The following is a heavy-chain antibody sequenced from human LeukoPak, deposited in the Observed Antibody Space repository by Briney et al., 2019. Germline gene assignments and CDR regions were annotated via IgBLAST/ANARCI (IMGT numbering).Heavy chain of an antibody. CDR3: ARAGYSSSWFSVQNYFDY. CDR2: IWYDGSNK. CDR1: GFTFSSYG. J-gene: IGHJ4*02. Sequence: GGSLRLSCAASGFTFSSYGMHWVSQAPGKGLEWVAVIWYDGSNKYYADSVKGRFTISRDNSKNTLYLQMNSLRAEDTAVYYCARAGYSSSWFSVQNYFDYWGQGTLVTVSS. D-gene: IGHD6-13*01. V-gene: IGHV3-33*01.